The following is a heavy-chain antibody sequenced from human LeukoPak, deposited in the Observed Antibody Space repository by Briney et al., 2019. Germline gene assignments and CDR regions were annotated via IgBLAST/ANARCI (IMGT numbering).Heavy chain of an antibody. V-gene: IGHV3-7*02. CDR2: IKHDGSET. D-gene: IGHD3-16*01. J-gene: IGHJ6*02. CDR3: AKNGGPHCMDV. CDR1: GFTFSSIC. Sequence: GGSLRLSCATSGFTFSSICMSWVRQAPGKGLEWVANIKHDGSETNYVDSVKGRFPISRDNAKNSLHLQMNSLRVEDTAVYYCAKNGGPHCMDVWGQGTTVTVSS.